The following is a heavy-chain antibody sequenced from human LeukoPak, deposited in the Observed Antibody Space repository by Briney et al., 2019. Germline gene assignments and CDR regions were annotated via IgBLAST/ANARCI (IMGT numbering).Heavy chain of an antibody. CDR2: IYTNGST. CDR1: GGSISGGGYS. Sequence: SQTLSLTCAVSGGSISGGGYSWSWIRQPAGKGLEWIVRIYTNGSTNYNPSLKSRVTMSVDTSKNQFSLKLSSVTAADTAVYYCATGTYYYDSSGSPLDYWGQGTLVTVSS. V-gene: IGHV4-61*02. D-gene: IGHD3-22*01. J-gene: IGHJ4*02. CDR3: ATGTYYYDSSGSPLDY.